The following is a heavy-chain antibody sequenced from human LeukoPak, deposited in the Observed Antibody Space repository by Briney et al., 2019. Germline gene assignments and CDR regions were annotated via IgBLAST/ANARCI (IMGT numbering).Heavy chain of an antibody. CDR3: ARDYELVAGHDAFDI. CDR1: GYTFTSYG. CDR2: ISAYNGST. J-gene: IGHJ3*02. V-gene: IGHV1-18*01. D-gene: IGHD6-19*01. Sequence: ASVKVSCKASGYTFTSYGISWVRQAPGQGLEWMGWISAYNGSTNYAQKLQGRVTMPTDTSTSTAYMELRSLRSDDTAVYYCARDYELVAGHDAFDIWGQGTMVTVSS.